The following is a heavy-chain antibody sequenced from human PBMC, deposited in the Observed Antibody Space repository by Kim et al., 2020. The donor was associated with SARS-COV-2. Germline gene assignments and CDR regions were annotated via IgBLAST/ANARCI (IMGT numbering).Heavy chain of an antibody. CDR3: LGGFYFDY. V-gene: IGHV1-3*01. D-gene: IGHD3-16*01. CDR2: GNGNT. J-gene: IGHJ4*02. Sequence: GNGNTIHSQKLQGRVTFTTDTSASTAYMELSFLRSEDSAVYYCLGGFYFDYWGQGTLVTVSS.